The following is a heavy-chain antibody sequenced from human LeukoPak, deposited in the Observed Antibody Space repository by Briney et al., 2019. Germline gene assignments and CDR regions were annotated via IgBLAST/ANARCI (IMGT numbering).Heavy chain of an antibody. D-gene: IGHD2-2*02. CDR3: ARSPIVVVPAAISWYFDL. CDR1: GFTFSSYG. CDR2: IRYDGSNK. V-gene: IGHV3-30*02. J-gene: IGHJ2*01. Sequence: GGSLRLSCAASGFTFSSYGMHWVRRAPGKGLEWVAFIRYDGSNKYYADSVKGRFTISRDNSKNTLYLQMNSLRAEDTAVYYCARSPIVVVPAAISWYFDLWGRGTLVTVSS.